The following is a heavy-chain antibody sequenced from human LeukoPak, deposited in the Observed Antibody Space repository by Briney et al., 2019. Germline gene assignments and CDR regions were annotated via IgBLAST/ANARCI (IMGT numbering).Heavy chain of an antibody. Sequence: GESLKTSVKGPGYTFTTYWFGWVRQIPGKGLEWIRIISRGDSETRYSPSFQGHVNFSSDKSISTAYLQWSSLKASDTAMYYCARLSASVYYYMDVWGKGTTVTVSS. CDR3: ARLSASVYYYMDV. V-gene: IGHV5-51*01. D-gene: IGHD2-2*01. CDR1: GYTFTTYW. CDR2: ISRGDSET. J-gene: IGHJ6*03.